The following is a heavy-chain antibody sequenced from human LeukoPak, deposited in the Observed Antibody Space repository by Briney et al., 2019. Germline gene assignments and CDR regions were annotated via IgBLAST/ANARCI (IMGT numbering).Heavy chain of an antibody. Sequence: ASVKVSCKAYGYPITSTDINWVRQAPGQGLEWMGWMNPNNGNTGYAQQFQGRVTMTRDTSISTAYLELSSLRSEDTAVYYCARWTYNSAWGVVERVDYWGQGTLVTVSS. D-gene: IGHD6-19*01. V-gene: IGHV1-8*01. CDR1: GYPITSTD. CDR3: ARWTYNSAWGVVERVDY. J-gene: IGHJ4*02. CDR2: MNPNNGNT.